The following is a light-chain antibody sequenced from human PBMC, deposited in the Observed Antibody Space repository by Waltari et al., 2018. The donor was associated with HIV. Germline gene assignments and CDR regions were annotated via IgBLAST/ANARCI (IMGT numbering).Light chain of an antibody. V-gene: IGLV2-11*01. J-gene: IGLJ2*01. CDR1: YSDVGDYNY. CDR3: CSVAGAYTI. CDR2: DVS. Sequence: QSALTQPRSVSGSPGQSVTISCTGTYSDVGDYNYVPWYQPHPGKAPQLMIYDVSHRPSWVPTRFSGSKSCTTASLIISRLQADDVADYYCCSVAGAYTIFGGGTRLTVL.